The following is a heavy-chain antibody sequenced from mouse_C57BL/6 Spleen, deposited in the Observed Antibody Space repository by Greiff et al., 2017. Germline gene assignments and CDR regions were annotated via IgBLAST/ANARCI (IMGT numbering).Heavy chain of an antibody. J-gene: IGHJ2*01. CDR1: GYTFTSYW. CDR2: IHPNSGST. V-gene: IGHV1-64*01. CDR3: AKDVADLLWWFDY. Sequence: QVQLKQPGAELVKPGASVKLSCKASGYTFTSYWMHWVKQRPGQGLEWIGMIHPNSGSTNYNEKFKSKATLTVDKSSSTAYMQLSSLTSEDSAVYYCAKDVADLLWWFDYWGQGTTLTVSS. D-gene: IGHD2-13*01.